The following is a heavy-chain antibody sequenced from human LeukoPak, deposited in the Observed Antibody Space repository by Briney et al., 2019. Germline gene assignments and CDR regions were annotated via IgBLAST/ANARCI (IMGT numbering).Heavy chain of an antibody. CDR3: AKVGVVVPAAKYYFDY. CDR1: GFTFSSYA. CDR2: ISGSGGST. V-gene: IGHV3-23*01. J-gene: IGHJ4*02. D-gene: IGHD2-2*01. Sequence: GGSLRLSCAASGFTFSSYAMSWVRQAPGKGLEWVSAISGSGGSTYYADSVKGRFTISRDNSKNTLYLQMNSLRAGDTAVYYCAKVGVVVPAAKYYFDYWGQGTLVTVSS.